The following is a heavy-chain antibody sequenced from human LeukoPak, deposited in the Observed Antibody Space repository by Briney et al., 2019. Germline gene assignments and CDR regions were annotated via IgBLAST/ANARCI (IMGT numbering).Heavy chain of an antibody. J-gene: IGHJ4*02. CDR2: ISGSGGST. V-gene: IGHV3-23*01. D-gene: IGHD1-14*01. CDR1: GFTFSSYA. CDR3: AKDTTSSIRGIHQFDY. Sequence: PGGSLRLSCAASGFTFSSYAMSWVRQAPGKGLEWVSAISGSGGSTYYADSVKGRFTISRDNSKNTLYLQMNSLRAEDTAVYYCAKDTTSSIRGIHQFDYWGQGTLVIVSS.